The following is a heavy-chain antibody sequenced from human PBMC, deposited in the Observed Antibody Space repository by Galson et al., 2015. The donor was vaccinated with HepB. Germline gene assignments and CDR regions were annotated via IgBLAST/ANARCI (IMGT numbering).Heavy chain of an antibody. Sequence: SLRLSCAASGFTFSTYDMHWVRQVTGKGLEWVSTIGTAGETYYPGSVKGRFTLSRENAKKSVYLQMNSLRGGDTAVYYCARGEGIVGGGDFDYWGQGTLVTVSS. CDR3: ARGEGIVGGGDFDY. D-gene: IGHD1-26*01. V-gene: IGHV3-13*01. CDR2: IGTAGET. CDR1: GFTFSTYD. J-gene: IGHJ4*02.